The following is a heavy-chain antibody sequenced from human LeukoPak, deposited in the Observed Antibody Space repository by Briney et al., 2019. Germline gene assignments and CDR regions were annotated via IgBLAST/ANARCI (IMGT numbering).Heavy chain of an antibody. Sequence: ASVKVSCKASGYTFTGYYMHWVRQAPGQGLEWMGWINPNSGGTNYAQKFQGRVTMTRDTSISTAYMELSRLRSEDTAVYYCARDRGSGNNGDFQHWGQGTLVTVSS. CDR2: INPNSGGT. J-gene: IGHJ1*01. V-gene: IGHV1-2*02. CDR3: ARDRGSGNNGDFQH. CDR1: GYTFTGYY. D-gene: IGHD2-15*01.